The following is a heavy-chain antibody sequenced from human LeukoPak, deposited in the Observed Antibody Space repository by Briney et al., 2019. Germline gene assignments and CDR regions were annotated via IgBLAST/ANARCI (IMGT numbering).Heavy chain of an antibody. J-gene: IGHJ4*02. D-gene: IGHD5-12*01. CDR1: KFAFSSYA. CDR2: ISNSGGRT. CDR3: AKSYNGYESKPDY. V-gene: IGHV3-23*01. Sequence: GGSLRLSCAASKFAFSSYAMSWVRQAPGKGLEWVSSISNSGGRTFYTDSVKGRFTISRDNSKITLYLQMNSLRAEDTAVYYCAKSYNGYESKPDYWGQGTLVTVSS.